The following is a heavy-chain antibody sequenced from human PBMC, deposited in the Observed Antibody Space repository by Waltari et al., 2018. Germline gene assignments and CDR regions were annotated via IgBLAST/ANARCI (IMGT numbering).Heavy chain of an antibody. CDR3: ALFPTVATSRIH. V-gene: IGHV3-23*01. J-gene: IGHJ4*02. CDR2: ISGSGGRT. D-gene: IGHD5-12*01. CDR1: GFTFSSYA. Sequence: EVQLLESGGGLVQPGGSLRLSCAASGFTFSSYAMSWVRQAPGKGVEWVSVISGSGGRTYYADSVKGRFNISRDNSKNTLYLQMNSLRAEDTTVYYCALFPTVATSRIHWGQGTLVTVSS.